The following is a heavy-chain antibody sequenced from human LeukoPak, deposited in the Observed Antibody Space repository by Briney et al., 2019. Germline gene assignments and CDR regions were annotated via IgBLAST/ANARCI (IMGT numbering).Heavy chain of an antibody. Sequence: PGGSLRLSCTASGFTFSSFAMTWVRQAPGKGLEWVSGISGSGASTYYADSVKGRFTISRDNSKNTVYLQMNSLRAEDTAVYYCAKDQSRVGGSVPFDNWGQGTLVVVSS. CDR2: ISGSGAST. J-gene: IGHJ4*02. CDR1: GFTFSSFA. V-gene: IGHV3-23*01. CDR3: AKDQSRVGGSVPFDN. D-gene: IGHD1-26*01.